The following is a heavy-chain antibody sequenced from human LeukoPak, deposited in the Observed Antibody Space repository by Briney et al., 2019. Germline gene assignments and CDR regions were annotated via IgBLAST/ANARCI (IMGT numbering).Heavy chain of an antibody. D-gene: IGHD3-9*01. Sequence: SQTLSLTCTVSGGAISSGSYYWSWIRQPAGKGLEWIGRIYTSGSTNYNPSFKSRVTISVDTSKNQFSLKLSSVTAADTAVYYCARAPYYDILTGQYYYYGMDVWGQGTTVTVSS. CDR1: GGAISSGSYY. V-gene: IGHV4-61*02. CDR2: IYTSGST. CDR3: ARAPYYDILTGQYYYYGMDV. J-gene: IGHJ6*02.